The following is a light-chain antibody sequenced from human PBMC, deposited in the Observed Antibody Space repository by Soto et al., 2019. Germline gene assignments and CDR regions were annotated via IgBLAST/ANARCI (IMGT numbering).Light chain of an antibody. V-gene: IGLV2-14*01. CDR1: SSDVGDYNY. Sequence: QSVLTQPASVSGSPGQSITISCTGTSSDVGDYNYVSWYQQHPGKAPKLMIYDVTYRPSGVSNRFSGSKSGNTASLTLSGLQAEDEADYYCSSYTSSGALGVFGGGTQLTVL. CDR3: SSYTSSGALGV. J-gene: IGLJ2*01. CDR2: DVT.